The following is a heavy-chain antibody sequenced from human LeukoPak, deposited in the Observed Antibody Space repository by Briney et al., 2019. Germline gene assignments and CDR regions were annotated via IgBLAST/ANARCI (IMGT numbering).Heavy chain of an antibody. CDR1: GLSFSDNY. CDR2: INSDGSMT. D-gene: IGHD2-2*03. CDR3: AKGSHGWTFDV. Sequence: GGSLRLSCAASGLSFSDNYMGWLRQPPGKGLEWLSYINSDGSMTKYTASVQGRFTISRDNAKRSVFLQMNNLRANDTARYYCAKGSHGWTFDVWGQGSQVTVPS. V-gene: IGHV3-11*01. J-gene: IGHJ4*02.